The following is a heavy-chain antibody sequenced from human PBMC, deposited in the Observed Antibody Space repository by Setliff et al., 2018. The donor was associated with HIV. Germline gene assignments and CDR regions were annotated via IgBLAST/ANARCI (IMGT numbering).Heavy chain of an antibody. D-gene: IGHD1-1*01. CDR1: GGSMGGHY. CDR2: ITPTGDT. CDR3: SNWNTTVDADS. J-gene: IGHJ4*02. V-gene: IGHV4-34*01. Sequence: SETLSLTCVISGGSMGGHYWSWIRQSPGKGLEWIGEITPTGDTNYIPSLKSRVAMSLDTSKNQFSLKLRSVTAADTAVYYCSNWNTTVDADSWGQGTLVTVSS.